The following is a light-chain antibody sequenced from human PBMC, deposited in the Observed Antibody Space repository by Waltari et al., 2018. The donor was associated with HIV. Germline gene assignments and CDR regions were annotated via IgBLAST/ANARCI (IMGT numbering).Light chain of an antibody. J-gene: IGLJ1*01. V-gene: IGLV3-25*03. Sequence: SYELTQPPSVSVSPGQTARITCSGDALPQQYAYWYQQKPGQSPVLVIYKDSERPSGIPELFSGSNSGTTVTLTISGVQAEDEADYYCQSAGVFGTGTKVTVL. CDR2: KDS. CDR1: ALPQQY. CDR3: QSAGV.